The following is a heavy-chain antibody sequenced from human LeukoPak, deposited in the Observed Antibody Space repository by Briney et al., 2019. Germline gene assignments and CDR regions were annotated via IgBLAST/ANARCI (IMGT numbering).Heavy chain of an antibody. J-gene: IGHJ4*02. V-gene: IGHV3-30*04. Sequence: QPGGSLRLSCAASGFTFSSYAMHWVRQAPGKGLEWVAVISYDGSNKKYADSVKGRFTISRDNSKNTLYLQMNSLRAEDTAVYYCARTLIEYSVSSCYFDYWGQGTLVTVSS. CDR3: ARTLIEYSVSSCYFDY. CDR1: GFTFSSYA. D-gene: IGHD6-6*01. CDR2: ISYDGSNK.